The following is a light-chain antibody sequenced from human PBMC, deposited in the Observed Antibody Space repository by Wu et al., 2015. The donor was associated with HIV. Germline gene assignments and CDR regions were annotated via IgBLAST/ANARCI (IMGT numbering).Light chain of an antibody. Sequence: EIVLTQSPGTLSLSPGERATLSCRTSQSIASRDLAWYHHKPGQAPRLLIYGASNRATGVPDRFSGSGSGTDFTLTVSRLEPEDFAVYYCQHYGSSLFTFGP. CDR1: QSIASRD. CDR2: GAS. J-gene: IGKJ3*01. V-gene: IGKV3-20*01. CDR3: QHYGSSLFT.